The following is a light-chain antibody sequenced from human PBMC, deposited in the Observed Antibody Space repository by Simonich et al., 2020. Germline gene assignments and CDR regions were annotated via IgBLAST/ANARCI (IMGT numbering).Light chain of an antibody. CDR1: QGISSY. CDR2: AAS. CDR3: QQLNSYPPLT. Sequence: DIQLTQSPSFLSASVGDRVTITGRASQGISSYLAVYQQKPGKAPKLLIYAASTLKSGAPSRFSGSGSGTEFTLTISSLQPEDFATYYCQQLNSYPPLTFGGGTKVEIK. V-gene: IGKV1-9*01. J-gene: IGKJ4*01.